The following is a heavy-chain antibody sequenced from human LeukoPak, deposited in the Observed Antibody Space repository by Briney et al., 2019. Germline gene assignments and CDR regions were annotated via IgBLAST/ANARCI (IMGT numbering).Heavy chain of an antibody. Sequence: GESLKISCKASGYSFDYYCIACVRQMPGKGLEWMGIIYPDDSDSTYSPSFQGQVTISVDKSINTAYLQWSSLKASNTAIYYCARVGSVTNFGVVSYYFDYWGQGTLVTVSS. CDR2: IYPDDSDS. CDR1: GYSFDYYC. CDR3: ARVGSVTNFGVVSYYFDY. D-gene: IGHD3-3*01. J-gene: IGHJ4*02. V-gene: IGHV5-51*01.